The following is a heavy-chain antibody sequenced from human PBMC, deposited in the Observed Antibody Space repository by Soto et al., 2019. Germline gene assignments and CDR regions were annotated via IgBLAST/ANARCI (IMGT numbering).Heavy chain of an antibody. Sequence: LTCSVSGGSISSGDYYWSWIRQPPGKGLEWIGYIYYSGSTFYNPSLKSRVAISVDTSKNQFSLKLTSVNAADTAVYYCARAYDFWSGHCYFDYWGQGTLVTVSS. D-gene: IGHD3-3*01. J-gene: IGHJ4*02. V-gene: IGHV4-30-4*01. CDR2: IYYSGST. CDR1: GGSISSGDYY. CDR3: ARAYDFWSGHCYFDY.